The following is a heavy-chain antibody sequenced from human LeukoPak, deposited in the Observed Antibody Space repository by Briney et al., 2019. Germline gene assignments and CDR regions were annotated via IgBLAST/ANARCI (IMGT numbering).Heavy chain of an antibody. CDR2: INHSGST. D-gene: IGHD6-19*01. J-gene: IGHJ4*02. CDR3: ARGPWPSSGWYGY. Sequence: SETLSLTCAVYGVSFSGYYWSWIRQPPGKGLEWIGEINHSGSTNYNPSLKSRVTISVDTSKNQFSLKLSSVTAADTAVYYCARGPWPSSGWYGYWGQGTLVTVSS. V-gene: IGHV4-34*01. CDR1: GVSFSGYY.